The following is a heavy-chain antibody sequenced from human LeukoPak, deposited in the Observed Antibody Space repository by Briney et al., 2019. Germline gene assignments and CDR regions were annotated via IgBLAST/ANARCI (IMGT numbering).Heavy chain of an antibody. V-gene: IGHV4-39*01. J-gene: IGHJ4*02. CDR3: ARRGYSYDYFDY. CDR1: GGSISSGNYY. CDR2: IYYSGST. Sequence: PSETLSLTCTASGGSISSGNYYWGWIRQPPGKGLEWIGNIYYSGSTYYNPSLKSRVTISVDTSKNQFSLKLSSVTAADTAVYYCARRGYSYDYFDYWGQGTLVTVSS. D-gene: IGHD5-18*01.